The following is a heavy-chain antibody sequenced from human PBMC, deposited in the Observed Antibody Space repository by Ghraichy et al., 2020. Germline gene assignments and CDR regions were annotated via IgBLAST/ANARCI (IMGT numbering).Heavy chain of an antibody. CDR2: ISGSGRT. V-gene: IGHV3-23*01. CDR3: AKEMPWLQVTFDY. J-gene: IGHJ4*02. Sequence: GGSLRLSCAASGFTFSSYAMSWVRQAPGKGLEWVSVISGSGRTNYADSVKGRFTISRDNSKNILYLQMNRLKAEDTAVYYCAKEMPWLQVTFDYWGQGTLVTVSS. CDR1: GFTFSSYA. D-gene: IGHD5-24*01.